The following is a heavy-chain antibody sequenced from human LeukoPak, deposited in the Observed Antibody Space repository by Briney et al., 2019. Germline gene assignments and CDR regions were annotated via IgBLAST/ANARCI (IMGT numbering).Heavy chain of an antibody. D-gene: IGHD2-15*01. CDR3: AREGYCSGGTCYSTMNWFDP. V-gene: IGHV1-18*01. Sequence: ASVKVSFKASGYRFTSCGITWVRQAPGQGLEWMGWISAYNGNTNYAQKLQGRVTLTTDTSTSTAYMELRSLRSDDTAVYYCAREGYCSGGTCYSTMNWFDPWGQGTLVTVSS. CDR1: GYRFTSCG. J-gene: IGHJ5*02. CDR2: ISAYNGNT.